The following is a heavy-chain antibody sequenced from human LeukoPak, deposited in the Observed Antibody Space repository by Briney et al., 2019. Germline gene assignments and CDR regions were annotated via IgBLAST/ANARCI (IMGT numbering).Heavy chain of an antibody. CDR2: IDSTGST. CDR1: GILVSSDY. Sequence: GGSLRLSCVASGILVSSDYMSWVRQAPGKGLEWVSFIDSTGSTYYADSVKGRFTISRDNSRNTLYLQMNSLRAEDTAVYYCATSPPRRGYSGYDPDYWGQGTLVTVSS. D-gene: IGHD5-12*01. V-gene: IGHV3-66*01. CDR3: ATSPPRRGYSGYDPDY. J-gene: IGHJ4*02.